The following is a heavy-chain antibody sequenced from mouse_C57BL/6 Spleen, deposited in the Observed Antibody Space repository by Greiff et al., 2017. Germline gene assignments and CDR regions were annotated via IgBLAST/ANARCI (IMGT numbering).Heavy chain of an antibody. CDR1: GYTFTDYE. Sequence: QVQLQQSGAELVRPGASVTLSCKASGYTFTDYEMHWVKQTPVHGLEWIGAIDPETGGTAYNQKFKGKAILTADKSSSTAYMELRSLTSEDSAVYYCTDGSSLWYFDVWGTGTTVTVAS. CDR2: IDPETGGT. D-gene: IGHD1-1*01. CDR3: TDGSSLWYFDV. V-gene: IGHV1-15*01. J-gene: IGHJ1*03.